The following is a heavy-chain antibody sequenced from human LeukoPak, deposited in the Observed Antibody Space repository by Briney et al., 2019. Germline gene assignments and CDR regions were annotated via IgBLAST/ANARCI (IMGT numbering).Heavy chain of an antibody. CDR1: GGSFSFYY. CDR2: IYYSGST. V-gene: IGHV4-59*01. D-gene: IGHD3-10*01. CDR3: ARDARGSSYMDV. J-gene: IGHJ6*02. Sequence: SETLSLTCTVSGGSFSFYYWSWIRQPPGKGLEWIGYIYYSGSTNYNPSLKSRATISVDTSKNQFSLKVSSVTAADTAVYYCARDARGSSYMDVWGQGTTVTVSS.